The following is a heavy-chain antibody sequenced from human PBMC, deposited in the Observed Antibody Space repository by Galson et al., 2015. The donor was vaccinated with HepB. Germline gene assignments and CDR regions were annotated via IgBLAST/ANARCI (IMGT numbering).Heavy chain of an antibody. Sequence: SVKVSCKASGYTFSSYAISWVRQAPGQGLEWMGGISPIFGTANYAQKFQGRVTITADESTSTAYMELSSLRSEDTAVYYCARVGYSSSWHPAYYYYMDVWGKGTTVTVSS. V-gene: IGHV1-69*13. CDR3: ARVGYSSSWHPAYYYYMDV. J-gene: IGHJ6*03. CDR2: ISPIFGTA. D-gene: IGHD6-13*01. CDR1: GYTFSSYA.